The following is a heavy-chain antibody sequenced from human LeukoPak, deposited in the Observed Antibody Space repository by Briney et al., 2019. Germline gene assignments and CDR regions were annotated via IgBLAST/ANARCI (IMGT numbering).Heavy chain of an antibody. V-gene: IGHV3-21*01. J-gene: IGHJ6*02. CDR3: ARDYSGYERPGNYGMDV. CDR2: ISSSSSYI. Sequence: GGSLRLSCAASGFTFSSYSMNCVRQAPGKGLEWVSSISSSSSYIYYADSVKGRFTISRDNAKNSLYLQMNSLRAEDTAVYYRARDYSGYERPGNYGMDVWGQGSTVTVSS. CDR1: GFTFSSYS. D-gene: IGHD5-12*01.